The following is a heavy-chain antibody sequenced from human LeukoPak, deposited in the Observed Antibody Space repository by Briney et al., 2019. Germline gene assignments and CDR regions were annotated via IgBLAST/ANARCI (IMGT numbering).Heavy chain of an antibody. CDR1: GFTFSSYA. CDR3: ARDLGPGPISGYRRGRFYHAMDV. J-gene: IGHJ6*02. V-gene: IGHV3-64*01. D-gene: IGHD3-22*01. Sequence: GGSLRLSCAASGFTFSSYAMHWVRQAPGKGLEYASAISSNGGSTYYANSVKGRFTISRDNSKNTLYLQMNSLRAEDTAVYYCARDLGPGPISGYRRGRFYHAMDVWGQGTTVTVSS. CDR2: ISSNGGST.